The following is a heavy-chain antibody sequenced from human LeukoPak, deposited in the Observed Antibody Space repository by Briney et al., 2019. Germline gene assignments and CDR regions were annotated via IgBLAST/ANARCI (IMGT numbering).Heavy chain of an antibody. CDR1: GVTFSSYW. Sequence: GSLRLSCAASGVTFSSYWMYWFRQAPGKGLVWVSRINSDGKTTNYADSVKGRFTISRDNAKNTLYLQMNSLRAEDTAVYYCTRDITLTRGGRSDYWGQGTLVTVSA. CDR2: INSDGKTT. J-gene: IGHJ4*02. CDR3: TRDITLTRGGRSDY. V-gene: IGHV3-74*01. D-gene: IGHD3-10*01.